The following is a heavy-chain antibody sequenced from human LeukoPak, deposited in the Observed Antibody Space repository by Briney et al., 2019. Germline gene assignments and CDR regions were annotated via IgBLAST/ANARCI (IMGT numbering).Heavy chain of an antibody. D-gene: IGHD1-26*01. CDR2: INPNSGGT. V-gene: IGHV1-2*02. J-gene: IGHJ4*02. Sequence: ASVNVSCKASGYTFTGYYMHWVRPAPGQGLEWMGWINPNSGGTNYAQKFQGRVTMTRDTSISTAYMELSRLRSDDTAVYYCARWSYSVYFDYWGQGTLVTVSS. CDR3: ARWSYSVYFDY. CDR1: GYTFTGYY.